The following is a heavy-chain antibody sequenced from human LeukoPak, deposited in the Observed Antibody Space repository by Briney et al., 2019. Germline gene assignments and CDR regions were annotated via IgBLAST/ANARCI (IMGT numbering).Heavy chain of an antibody. J-gene: IGHJ4*02. Sequence: ASVKVSCKASGYTFTSYGISWVRQAPGQGLEWMGWISAYNGNTNYAQKLQGRVTMTTDTSTSTAYMELRSLRSDDTAVYYCARGRIVVVPAASFDYWGQGTLVTVSS. CDR3: ARGRIVVVPAASFDY. V-gene: IGHV1-18*01. CDR1: GYTFTSYG. CDR2: ISAYNGNT. D-gene: IGHD2-2*01.